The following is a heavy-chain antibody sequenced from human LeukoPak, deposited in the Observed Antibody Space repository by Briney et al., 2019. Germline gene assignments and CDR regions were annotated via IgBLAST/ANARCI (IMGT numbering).Heavy chain of an antibody. CDR2: ISGSGGST. Sequence: GGSLRLSCAASGVTFSSYAMSWVRQAPGKGLEWVSAISGSGGSTYYADSVKGRFTISRDNSKNTLYLQMNSLRAEDTAVYYCAKDLNGYSYGYLPYWGQGTLVTVSS. V-gene: IGHV3-23*01. D-gene: IGHD5-18*01. CDR3: AKDLNGYSYGYLPY. J-gene: IGHJ4*02. CDR1: GVTFSSYA.